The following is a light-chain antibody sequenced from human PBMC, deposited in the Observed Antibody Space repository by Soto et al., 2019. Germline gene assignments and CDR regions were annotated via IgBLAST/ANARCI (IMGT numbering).Light chain of an antibody. Sequence: QSVLTQPRSVSGSPGQSVAISCTGTSSDVGGYNYVSWYQQHPGKAPKLMIYDVTKRPSGVPDRFSASKSGNTASLTISGLQAEDEADYYCCSYAGSYSYVFGTGKKVIV. CDR2: DVT. V-gene: IGLV2-11*01. J-gene: IGLJ1*01. CDR3: CSYAGSYSYV. CDR1: SSDVGGYNY.